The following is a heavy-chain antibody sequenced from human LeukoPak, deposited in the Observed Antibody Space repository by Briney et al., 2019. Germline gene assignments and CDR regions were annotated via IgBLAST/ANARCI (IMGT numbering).Heavy chain of an antibody. CDR2: IYYSGST. V-gene: IGHV4-31*03. CDR1: GGSISSGGYY. CDR3: AREESTSWKTYYFDY. Sequence: SETLSLTCTVSGGSISSGGYYWSWIRQHPGKGLEWIGNIYYSGSTYYNPSLKSRVTISVDTSKNQFSLKLSSVTAADTAVYYCAREESTSWKTYYFDYWGQGTLVTVSS. J-gene: IGHJ4*02. D-gene: IGHD2-2*01.